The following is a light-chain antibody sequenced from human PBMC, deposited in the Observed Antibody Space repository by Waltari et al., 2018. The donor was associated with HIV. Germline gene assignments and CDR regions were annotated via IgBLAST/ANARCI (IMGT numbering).Light chain of an antibody. J-gene: IGLJ3*02. CDR3: ATWDDALSGPV. Sequence: PPSASGTPGQRVIISCSGNRSNIGSNTVNWYQQFSGAAPTLLIYSNNQRPSAVPDRFSGSKSGSAASLAISGLKSEDEADYHCATWDDALSGPVFGAGTKLTV. CDR2: SNN. CDR1: RSNIGSNT. V-gene: IGLV1-44*01.